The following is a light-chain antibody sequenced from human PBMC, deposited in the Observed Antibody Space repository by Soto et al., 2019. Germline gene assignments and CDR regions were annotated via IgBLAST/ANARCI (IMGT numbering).Light chain of an antibody. Sequence: QSALTQPASVSGSPGXXXXISCTGTISDVGRYNLVSWYQQHPDKAPKLIIYEDIERPSGVSHRFSGSTSGNTASLTISGLQTEDEAKYFCCSYAGGASVVFGGGTRLTVL. CDR3: CSYAGGASVV. V-gene: IGLV2-23*01. CDR1: ISDVGRYNL. CDR2: EDI. J-gene: IGLJ2*01.